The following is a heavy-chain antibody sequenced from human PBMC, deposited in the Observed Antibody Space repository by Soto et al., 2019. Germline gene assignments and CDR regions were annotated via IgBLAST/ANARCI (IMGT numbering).Heavy chain of an antibody. CDR2: INPNSGGT. J-gene: IGHJ6*02. D-gene: IGHD6-13*01. CDR3: ARVGEVAAAGPAGTEV. Sequence: GASVKVSCKASGYTFTGYYMHWVRQAPGQGLEWMGWINPNSGGTNYAQKFQGWVTMTRDTSISTAYMELSRLRSDDTAVYYCARVGEVAAAGPAGTEVWGQGTTVTVSS. V-gene: IGHV1-2*04. CDR1: GYTFTGYY.